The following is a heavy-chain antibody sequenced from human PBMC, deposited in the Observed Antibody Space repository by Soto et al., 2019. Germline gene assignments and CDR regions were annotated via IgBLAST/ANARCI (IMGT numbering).Heavy chain of an antibody. V-gene: IGHV4-39*01. D-gene: IGHD6-19*01. CDR2: IYYSGST. CDR1: GGSISSSSYY. J-gene: IGHJ5*02. CDR3: ARHVSGGYPTWFDP. Sequence: QLQLQESGPGLVKPSETLSLTCTVSGGSISSSSYYWGWIRQPPGKGLEWIGSIYYSGSTYYNPSLQSRLTISVDTSKNHFSLKLSSVTAADTAVYYCARHVSGGYPTWFDPWGQGTLVTVSS.